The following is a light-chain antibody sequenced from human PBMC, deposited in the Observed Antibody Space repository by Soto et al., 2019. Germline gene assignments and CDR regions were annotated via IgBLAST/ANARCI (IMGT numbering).Light chain of an antibody. Sequence: QPLLTQSPSASASLGASVKLTCTLSSGHSTYAIAWHQQQPEKGPRYLMKLNSDGSHSKGDGIPDRFSGSSSGAERYLTISSLQSEDEADYYCQTWGTGIRVFGGGTQLTVL. J-gene: IGLJ3*02. V-gene: IGLV4-69*01. CDR2: LNSDGSH. CDR3: QTWGTGIRV. CDR1: SGHSTYA.